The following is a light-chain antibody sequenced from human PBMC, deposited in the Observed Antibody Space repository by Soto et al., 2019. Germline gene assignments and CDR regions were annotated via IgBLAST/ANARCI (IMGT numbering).Light chain of an antibody. CDR2: AAS. Sequence: EVVLTQSPGTLSLSPGERATLSCRASQTISSNYLAWYQQRPGQTPRLLIYAASTRGAGVPDRFSGSGSGTDFTLTISRLEPEDFAVYYCHHYTRSPIFTFGPGTAVDLK. CDR3: HHYTRSPIFT. CDR1: QTISSNY. V-gene: IGKV3-20*01. J-gene: IGKJ3*01.